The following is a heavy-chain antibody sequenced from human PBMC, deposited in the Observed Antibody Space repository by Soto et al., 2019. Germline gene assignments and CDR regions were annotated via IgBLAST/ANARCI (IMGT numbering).Heavy chain of an antibody. J-gene: IGHJ4*02. CDR2: IYYSGST. Sequence: PSETLSLTCTVSGGSVSSGSYYWSWIRQPPGKGLEWIGYIYYSGSTNYNPSLKSRVTISVDTSKNQFSLKLSSVTAADTAVYYCAREVGYCSGGSCHIDYWGQGTLVTVSS. D-gene: IGHD2-15*01. CDR3: AREVGYCSGGSCHIDY. V-gene: IGHV4-61*01. CDR1: GGSVSSGSYY.